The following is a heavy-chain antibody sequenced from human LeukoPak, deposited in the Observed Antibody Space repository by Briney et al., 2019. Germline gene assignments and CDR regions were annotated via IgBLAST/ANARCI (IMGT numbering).Heavy chain of an antibody. CDR3: AAGYCSSTSCYALDY. CDR1: GYTFTSSA. J-gene: IGHJ4*02. Sequence: GASVKVSCKASGYTFTSSAVQWVRQARGQRLEWIGWIVVGSGNTNYAQKFQERVTITRDMSTSTAYMELSSLRSEDTAVYYCAAGYCSSTSCYALDYWGQGTLVTVSS. V-gene: IGHV1-58*01. D-gene: IGHD2-2*01. CDR2: IVVGSGNT.